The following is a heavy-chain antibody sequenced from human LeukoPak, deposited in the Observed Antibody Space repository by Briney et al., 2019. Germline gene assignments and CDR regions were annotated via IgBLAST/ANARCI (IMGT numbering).Heavy chain of an antibody. J-gene: IGHJ4*02. Sequence: SETLSLTCTVSGGSISSSSYYWGWIRQPPGTGLEWIGSIYYSGSTYYNPSLKSRVTISVDTSKNQFSLKLSSVTAADTAVYYCARDNDYYDSSGYYGGSDYWGQGTLVTVSS. CDR1: GGSISSSSYY. V-gene: IGHV4-39*07. CDR3: ARDNDYYDSSGYYGGSDY. D-gene: IGHD3-22*01. CDR2: IYYSGST.